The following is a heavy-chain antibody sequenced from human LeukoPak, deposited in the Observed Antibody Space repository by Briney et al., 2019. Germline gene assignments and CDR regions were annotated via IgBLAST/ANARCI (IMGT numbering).Heavy chain of an antibody. J-gene: IGHJ5*02. V-gene: IGHV4-59*12. CDR2: IYYSGST. D-gene: IGHD3-10*01. CDR1: GGSISSYY. CDR3: AREGGWAMVRGVITPFDP. Sequence: PSETLSLTCTVSGGSISSYYWSWIRQPPGKGPEWIGYIYYSGSTNYNPSLKSRVTISVDTSKNQFSLKLSSVTPEDTAVYYCAREGGWAMVRGVITPFDPWGQGTLVPVSS.